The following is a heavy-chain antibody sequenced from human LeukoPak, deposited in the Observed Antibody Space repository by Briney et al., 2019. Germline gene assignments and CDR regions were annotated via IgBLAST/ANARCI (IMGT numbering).Heavy chain of an antibody. CDR2: VSHSGGTT. V-gene: IGHV3-23*01. D-gene: IGHD6-19*01. J-gene: IGHJ4*02. CDR1: GFTFSSYA. Sequence: PGGSLRLSCAASGFTFSSYAMSWVRQAPGKGLEWVSAVSHSGGTTYYADSVKGRFTISRDNSKNTLYLQMNGLRAEDTAVYYCAKDSTGSSDWYSYYFDYWGQGTLVTVPS. CDR3: AKDSTGSSDWYSYYFDY.